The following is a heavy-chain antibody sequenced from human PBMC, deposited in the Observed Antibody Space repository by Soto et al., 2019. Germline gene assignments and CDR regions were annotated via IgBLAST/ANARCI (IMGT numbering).Heavy chain of an antibody. V-gene: IGHV4-4*02. CDR1: GGSIRSGGYSW. D-gene: IGHD1-7*01. CDR2: IYRTGST. CDR3: ASRDPGTSVDY. Sequence: PSETLSLTCAVSGGSIRSGGYSWWTWVRQPPGQGLEWIGEIYRTGSTNYNPSLKSRVTISLDKSENQFSLKVTSLTAADTAVYYCASRDPGTSVDYWGQGTLLTVSS. J-gene: IGHJ4*02.